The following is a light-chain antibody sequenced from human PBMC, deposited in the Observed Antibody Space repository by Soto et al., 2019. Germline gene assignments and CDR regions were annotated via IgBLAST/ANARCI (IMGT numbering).Light chain of an antibody. CDR2: DVS. V-gene: IGLV2-14*01. CDR3: SSYRGSSLYV. Sequence: QSALTQPASVSGSPGQSITISCTGTSSDVGGYTYVSWYQQHPGKALKLMIYDVSNRPSGVSTRFSGSKSGNTASLTISGSQDEDDAAYYCSSYRGSSLYVFGTGTKLTVL. J-gene: IGLJ1*01. CDR1: SSDVGGYTY.